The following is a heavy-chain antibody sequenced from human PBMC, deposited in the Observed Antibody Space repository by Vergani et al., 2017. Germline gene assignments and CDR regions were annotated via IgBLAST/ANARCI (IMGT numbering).Heavy chain of an antibody. Sequence: VQLVESGGGVVQPGRSLRLSCAASGFTFSSYGMHWVRQAPGKGLEWVSRINSDGSSTSYADSVKGRFTISRDNAKNTLYLQMNSLRAEDTAVYYCARGPLKYGSGSYYSYYYYYMDVWGKGTTVTVSS. J-gene: IGHJ6*03. CDR2: INSDGSST. CDR3: ARGPLKYGSGSYYSYYYYYMDV. D-gene: IGHD3-10*01. V-gene: IGHV3-74*02. CDR1: GFTFSSYG.